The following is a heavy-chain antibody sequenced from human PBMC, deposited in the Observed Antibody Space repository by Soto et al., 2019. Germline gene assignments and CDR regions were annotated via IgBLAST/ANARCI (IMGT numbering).Heavy chain of an antibody. CDR2: IIPIFGTA. Sequence: SVKVACKASGGTFSSYAISWVRQAPGQGLEWMGGIIPIFGTANYAQKFQGRVTITADESTSTAYMELSSLRSEDTAVYYCAREGSRDVDTAMAPKSYYYYGMDVWGQGTTVTVSS. CDR3: AREGSRDVDTAMAPKSYYYYGMDV. V-gene: IGHV1-69*13. J-gene: IGHJ6*02. D-gene: IGHD5-18*01. CDR1: GGTFSSYA.